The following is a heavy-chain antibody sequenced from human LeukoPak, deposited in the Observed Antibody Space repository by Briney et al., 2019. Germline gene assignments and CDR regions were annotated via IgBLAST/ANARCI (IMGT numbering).Heavy chain of an antibody. J-gene: IGHJ3*02. CDR1: GFTFSGSA. CDR3: TRQTHKYYDFWSGPGYVVENDAFDI. V-gene: IGHV3-73*01. CDR2: IRSKANSYAT. Sequence: PGGSLRLSCAASGFTFSGSAMHWVRQASGKGLEWVGRIRSKANSYATAYAASVKGRFTISRDDSKNTAYLQMNSLKTEDTAVYYCTRQTHKYYDFWSGPGYVVENDAFDIWGQGTMVTVSS. D-gene: IGHD3-3*01.